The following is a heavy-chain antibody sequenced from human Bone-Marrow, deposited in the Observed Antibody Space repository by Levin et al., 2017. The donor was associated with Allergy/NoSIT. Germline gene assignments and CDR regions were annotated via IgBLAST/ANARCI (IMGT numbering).Heavy chain of an antibody. CDR1: GFPFSTSG. Sequence: LSLTCASSGFPFSTSGMAWVRQAPGEGLEWLASISTRSTYIHYADSVKGRFTISRDNANNSLSLQMNRLRREDTAVYYCARAAGAAGRGGMDVWGQGTTVTVSS. V-gene: IGHV3-21*01. D-gene: IGHD6-13*01. CDR2: ISTRSTYI. J-gene: IGHJ6*02. CDR3: ARAAGAAGRGGMDV.